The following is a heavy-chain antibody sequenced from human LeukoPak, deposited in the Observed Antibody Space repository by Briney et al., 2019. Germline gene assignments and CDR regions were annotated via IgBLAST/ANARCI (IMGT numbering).Heavy chain of an antibody. J-gene: IGHJ4*02. Sequence: SETLSLTCAVYGGSFSGYYWSWIRQPPGKGLEWIGEINHSGSTNYNPSLKSRVTISVDTSKSQFSLKLSSVTAADTAVYYCARGSWPYGSGSYLTYWGQGTLVTVSS. D-gene: IGHD3-10*01. CDR1: GGSFSGYY. V-gene: IGHV4-34*01. CDR2: INHSGST. CDR3: ARGSWPYGSGSYLTY.